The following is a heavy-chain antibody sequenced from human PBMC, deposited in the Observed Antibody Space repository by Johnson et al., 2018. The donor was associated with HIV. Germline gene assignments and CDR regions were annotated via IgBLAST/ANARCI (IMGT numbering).Heavy chain of an antibody. V-gene: IGHV3-30*04. D-gene: IGHD6-13*01. J-gene: IGHJ3*02. CDR1: GFTFSSYA. CDR3: ARDDLGNPFSSYDAFDI. CDR2: ISYDGSDK. Sequence: QVQLVESGGGVVQPGRSLRLSCAASGFTFSSYAMHWVRQAPAKGLEWVAVISYDGSDKYYADSVKGRFTISRDNSKNTLYLQMNSLRAEDTAVYYCARDDLGNPFSSYDAFDIWGPGTMVTVSS.